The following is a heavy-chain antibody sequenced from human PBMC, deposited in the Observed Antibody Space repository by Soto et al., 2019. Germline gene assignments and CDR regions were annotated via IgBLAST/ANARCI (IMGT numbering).Heavy chain of an antibody. V-gene: IGHV3-7*01. CDR3: ANDCSGGSCYSGVYAFDI. CDR1: VFTFSSYW. Sequence: PGGSLRLSCAASVFTFSSYWMSWVRQAPGKGLEWVANIKQDGSEKYYVDSVKGRFTISRDNAKNSLYLQMNSLRAEDTAVYYCANDCSGGSCYSGVYAFDIWGQGTMVTVSS. CDR2: IKQDGSEK. D-gene: IGHD2-15*01. J-gene: IGHJ3*02.